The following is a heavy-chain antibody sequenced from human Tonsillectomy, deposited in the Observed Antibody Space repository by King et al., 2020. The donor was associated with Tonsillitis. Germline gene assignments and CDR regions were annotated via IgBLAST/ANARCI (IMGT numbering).Heavy chain of an antibody. CDR3: ATSGGFPFES. CDR2: INPKSGGT. D-gene: IGHD3-10*01. J-gene: IGHJ4*02. CDR1: GYTFTGYY. Sequence: VQLVQSGAEMKKPGASVRLSCKASGYTFTGYYMHWVRQAPGQGLEWMGWINPKSGGTHYAQKFQGRVTMSSGTSISTASLQLRSLRSDDTAVYFCATSGGFPFESWGQGTLVTVSS. V-gene: IGHV1-2*02.